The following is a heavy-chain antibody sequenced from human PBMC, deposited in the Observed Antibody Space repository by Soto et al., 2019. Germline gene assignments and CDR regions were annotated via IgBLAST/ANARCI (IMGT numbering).Heavy chain of an antibody. J-gene: IGHJ3*02. Sequence: ASVKDSCKASGYTFTSYTMHWVRQAPGQRLEWMGWINAGNGNTTYSKKFQGRATITRETTASTAYMELSSLRSEESVVYYGARSLGSWDAFDIWGQGTMVTVSS. V-gene: IGHV1-3*01. D-gene: IGHD3-16*01. CDR3: ARSLGSWDAFDI. CDR1: GYTFTSYT. CDR2: INAGNGNT.